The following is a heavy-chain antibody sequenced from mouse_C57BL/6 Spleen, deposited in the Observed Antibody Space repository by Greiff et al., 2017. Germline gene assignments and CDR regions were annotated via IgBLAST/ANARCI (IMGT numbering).Heavy chain of an antibody. CDR1: GYTFTDYN. Sequence: VQLKESGPELVKPGASVKIPCKASGYTFTDYNMDWVKQSHGKSLEWIGDINPNTGGTIYNQKFKGKATLTVDKSSSTAYMELRSLTSEDTAVXYCARGPRITTVVAFYAMDYWGQGTSVTVSS. D-gene: IGHD1-1*01. CDR2: INPNTGGT. CDR3: ARGPRITTVVAFYAMDY. V-gene: IGHV1-18*01. J-gene: IGHJ4*01.